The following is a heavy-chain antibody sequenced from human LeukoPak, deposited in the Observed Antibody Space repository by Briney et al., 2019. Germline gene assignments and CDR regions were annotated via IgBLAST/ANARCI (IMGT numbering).Heavy chain of an antibody. CDR2: INPNSGGT. CDR1: GYTFTGYY. J-gene: IGHJ4*02. CDR3: ARGQGYYGSGSYLY. D-gene: IGHD3-10*01. V-gene: IGHV1-2*02. Sequence: ASVKVSCKASGYTFTGYYMHWVRQAPGQGLEWMGWINPNSGGTNYAQKFQGRVTMTRDTSISTAYMELSRLRSDDTAVYYCARGQGYYGSGSYLYWGQGTLVTVSS.